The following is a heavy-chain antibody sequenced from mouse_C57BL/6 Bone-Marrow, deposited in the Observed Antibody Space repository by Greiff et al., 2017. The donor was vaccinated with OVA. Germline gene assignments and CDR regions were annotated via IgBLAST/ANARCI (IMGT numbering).Heavy chain of an antibody. J-gene: IGHJ3*01. V-gene: IGHV14-4*01. CDR1: GFNIKDDY. Sequence: VQLQQSGAELVRPGASVKLSCTASGFNIKDDYMHWVKQRPEQGLEWIGWIDPENGDTEYASKFQGKATITADTSSNTAYLQLSSLTSEDTAVYYCTSGILVLRSAWFAYWGQGTLVTVSA. CDR2: IDPENGDT. D-gene: IGHD1-1*01. CDR3: TSGILVLRSAWFAY.